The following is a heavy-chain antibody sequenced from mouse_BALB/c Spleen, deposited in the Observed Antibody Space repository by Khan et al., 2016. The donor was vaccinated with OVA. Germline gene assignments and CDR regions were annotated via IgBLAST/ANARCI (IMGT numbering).Heavy chain of an antibody. Sequence: VELVESGPGLVAPSQSLSITCTVSGFSLTSYGVNWVRQPPGKGLEWLGVIWGDGRTNYHSALISRLSIFKDNSKSQVFLKLTSLQTDHKATYFCAKWGGGYTYAIDHWGQGTSVTVSS. CDR2: IWGDGRT. CDR1: GFSLTSYG. D-gene: IGHD1-1*02. V-gene: IGHV2-3*01. CDR3: AKWGGGYTYAIDH. J-gene: IGHJ4*01.